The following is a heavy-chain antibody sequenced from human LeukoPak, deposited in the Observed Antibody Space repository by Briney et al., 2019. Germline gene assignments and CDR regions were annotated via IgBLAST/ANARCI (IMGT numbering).Heavy chain of an antibody. V-gene: IGHV3-66*01. CDR1: GFTVSSYY. J-gene: IGHJ6*02. CDR3: ARSYSNHLFGMDV. CDR2: IYSGGST. Sequence: GGSLRLSCAASGFTVSSYYMTWVRQAPGKGLEWVSVIYSGGSTYYADSVKGRVAISRYNSKNTVFLQMNSVRAEDTAVYYCARSYSNHLFGMDVWGQGTTVTVSS. D-gene: IGHD4-11*01.